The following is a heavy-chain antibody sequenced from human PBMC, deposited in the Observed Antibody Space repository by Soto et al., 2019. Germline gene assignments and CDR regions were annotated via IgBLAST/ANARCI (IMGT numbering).Heavy chain of an antibody. CDR1: AFTFSSYA. Sequence: GGSLRLSCSASAFTFSSYAMHWVRQGPGKGLEYVSAISNNAGSTYYADSVYGRFAVFRDNSKNTLDLQLSSLRVEDTSFYYCVKALAARYNSGKDFEVWGQGTMVSVSS. CDR2: ISNNAGST. D-gene: IGHD2-2*02. CDR3: VKALAARYNSGKDFEV. J-gene: IGHJ3*01. V-gene: IGHV3-64D*06.